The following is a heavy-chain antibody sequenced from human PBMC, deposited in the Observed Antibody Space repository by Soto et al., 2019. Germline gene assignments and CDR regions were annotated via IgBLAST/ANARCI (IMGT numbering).Heavy chain of an antibody. CDR3: ARGRGRAVAGTKEFTSDN. CDR1: GYTFTSYD. J-gene: IGHJ4*02. Sequence: QVQLVQSGAEVKKPGASVKVSCKASGYTFTSYDINWVRQATGQGLEWMGWMNPNSGNTGYAQKFQGRVTMTRNTSISTAYMELSRLRSEDTAVYYCARGRGRAVAGTKEFTSDNWGQGTLVTVSS. D-gene: IGHD6-19*01. CDR2: MNPNSGNT. V-gene: IGHV1-8*01.